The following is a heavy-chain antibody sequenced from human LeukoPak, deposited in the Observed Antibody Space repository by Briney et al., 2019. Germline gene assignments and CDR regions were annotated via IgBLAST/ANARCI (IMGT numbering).Heavy chain of an antibody. CDR1: GFTFSSYS. CDR2: ISSSSSTI. J-gene: IGHJ6*02. V-gene: IGHV3-48*02. Sequence: GGSLRLSCAASGFTFSSYSMNWVRQAPGKGLEWVSYISSSSSTIYYADSVKGRFTISRDNAKNSLYLQMNSLRDEDTAVYYCARPWNYYHYYDMDVWGQGTTVTVSS. D-gene: IGHD1-1*01. CDR3: ARPWNYYHYYDMDV.